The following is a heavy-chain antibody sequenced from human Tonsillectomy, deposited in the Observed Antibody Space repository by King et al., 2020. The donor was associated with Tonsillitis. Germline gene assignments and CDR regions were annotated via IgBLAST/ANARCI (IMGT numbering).Heavy chain of an antibody. J-gene: IGHJ6*02. V-gene: IGHV4-61*01. CDR2: IYYSGST. CDR3: ASDTPAMLTRHYCYRIDV. Sequence: VQLQESGPGLVKPSETLSLTCTVSGGPVSSTNHYWSWIRQTPGKRLEWIGYIYYSGSTNHNPSLKSRVTMSLDTSKNQFSLKVIHMTATYTAVYFCASDTPAMLTRHYCYRIDVWGQGTTVTVAS. CDR1: GGPVSSTNHY. D-gene: IGHD2-2*01.